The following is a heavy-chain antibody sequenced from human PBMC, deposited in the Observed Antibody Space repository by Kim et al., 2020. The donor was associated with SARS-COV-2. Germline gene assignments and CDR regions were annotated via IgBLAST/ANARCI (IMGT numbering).Heavy chain of an antibody. CDR3: AREGGGYPDY. V-gene: IGHV3-7*03. CDR1: GFTFSTFW. D-gene: IGHD5-12*01. CDR2: TKQDGREK. Sequence: GGSLRLSCAASGFTFSTFWLSGVGRAPGKGLGWVAKTKQDGREKYYGDSVKGRLPISRDNARNSLYLQINSLRAEDTAVYYCAREGGGYPDYWGQGTWSPSPQ. J-gene: IGHJ4*02.